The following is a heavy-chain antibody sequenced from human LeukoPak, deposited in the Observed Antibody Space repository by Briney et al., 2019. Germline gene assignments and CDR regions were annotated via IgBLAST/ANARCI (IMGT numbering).Heavy chain of an antibody. J-gene: IGHJ3*02. D-gene: IGHD3-22*01. Sequence: PGGSLRLSCAASGFSLSSYSMNWVRQAPGKGLEWVSYISSSSRTIYYADSVKGRFTISRDSAKNSLYLQMNSLGAEDTAVYYCARLGGSGYSDDGLDIWGQGTMVTVSS. CDR2: ISSSSRTI. CDR1: GFSLSSYS. CDR3: ARLGGSGYSDDGLDI. V-gene: IGHV3-48*04.